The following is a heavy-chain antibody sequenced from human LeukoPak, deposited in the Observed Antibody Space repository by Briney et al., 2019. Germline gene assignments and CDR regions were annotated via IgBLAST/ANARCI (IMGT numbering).Heavy chain of an antibody. CDR1: GYTFTGYY. D-gene: IGHD3-9*01. V-gene: IGHV1-2*02. Sequence: ASVKVSCKASGYTFTGYYMHWVRQAPGQGLEWMGWINPNSGGTNYAQKFQGRVTMTRDTSISTAYMELSRLRSDDTAVYYCARVPQNYDILTGYYNGVNYFDYWGQGTLVTVSS. CDR3: ARVPQNYDILTGYYNGVNYFDY. CDR2: INPNSGGT. J-gene: IGHJ4*02.